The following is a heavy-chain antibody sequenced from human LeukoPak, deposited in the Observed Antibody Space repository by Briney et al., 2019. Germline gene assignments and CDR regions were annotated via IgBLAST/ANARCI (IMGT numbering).Heavy chain of an antibody. CDR3: AKVRSSGWHEPYHYYGMDD. D-gene: IGHD6-19*01. Sequence: GGSLRLSCTASGFTFNTHGMHWVRQVPGKGLEWVTLISPDGNKKYYADSVKGRFTISRDNSKNTVYLQMNSLRTEDTAIYYCAKVRSSGWHEPYHYYGMDDWGQGTTVIVSS. J-gene: IGHJ6*02. V-gene: IGHV3-30*18. CDR2: ISPDGNKK. CDR1: GFTFNTHG.